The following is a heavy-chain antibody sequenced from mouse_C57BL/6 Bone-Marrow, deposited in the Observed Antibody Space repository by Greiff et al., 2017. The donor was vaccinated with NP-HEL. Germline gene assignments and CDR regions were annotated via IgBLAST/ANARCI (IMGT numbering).Heavy chain of an antibody. Sequence: QVQLKESGAELARPGASVKLSCKASGYTFTSYGISWVKQRTGQGLEWIGEIYPRSGNTYYNEKFKGKATLTADKSSSTAYMELRSLTSEDSAVYFCARWNYYGSSVVVYFDYWGQGTTLTVSS. J-gene: IGHJ2*01. CDR1: GYTFTSYG. CDR2: IYPRSGNT. V-gene: IGHV1-81*01. CDR3: ARWNYYGSSVVVYFDY. D-gene: IGHD1-1*01.